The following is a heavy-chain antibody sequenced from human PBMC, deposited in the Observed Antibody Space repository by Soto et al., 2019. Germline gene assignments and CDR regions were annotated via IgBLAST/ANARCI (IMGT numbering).Heavy chain of an antibody. J-gene: IGHJ3*01. CDR3: ARDYYGSGSHYNVRWASDF. CDR1: DFTFSAYT. D-gene: IGHD3-10*01. CDR2: ISSSSSYI. V-gene: IGHV3-21*01. Sequence: GGSLRLSCAGSDFTFSAYTMNWVRQAPGKGLEWVSSISSSSSYIYYADSVKGRFTISRDNAKNSLYLQMETLRAEDTAVYYCARDYYGSGSHYNVRWASDFWGQETKVTVSS.